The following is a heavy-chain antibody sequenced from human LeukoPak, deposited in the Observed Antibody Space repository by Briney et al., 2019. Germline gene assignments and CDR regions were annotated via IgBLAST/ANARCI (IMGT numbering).Heavy chain of an antibody. CDR1: GFTFSSYS. CDR3: AREMQQLGYYYYYGMDV. V-gene: IGHV3-21*01. D-gene: IGHD6-13*01. J-gene: IGHJ6*02. CDR2: ISSSSSYI. Sequence: GGSLRLSCAASGFTFSSYSMNWVRQAPGKGLEWVSSISSSSSYIHYANSVKGKFATSRDNAKNSPYLQMNSLRAEDTAVYYCAREMQQLGYYYYYGMDVWGQGTTVTVSS.